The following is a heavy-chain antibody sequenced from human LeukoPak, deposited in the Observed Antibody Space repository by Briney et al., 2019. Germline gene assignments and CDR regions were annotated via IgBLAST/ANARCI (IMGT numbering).Heavy chain of an antibody. V-gene: IGHV1-69*04. J-gene: IGHJ4*02. D-gene: IGHD5-12*01. Sequence: SVKVSCKASGYTFTSYAISWVRQAPGQGLEWMGRIIPILGVANYAQKFQGRVTITADKSTSTAYMELSSLRSEDTAVYYCARRSRSGYEDSWGQGTLVTVSS. CDR1: GYTFTSYA. CDR3: ARRSRSGYEDS. CDR2: IIPILGVA.